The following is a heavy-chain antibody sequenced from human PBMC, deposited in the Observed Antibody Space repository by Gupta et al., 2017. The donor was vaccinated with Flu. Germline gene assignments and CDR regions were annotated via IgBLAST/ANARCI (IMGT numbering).Heavy chain of an antibody. J-gene: IGHJ4*02. Sequence: GGPIGSFYWSWIRQPRGKGLEWIGYIYYCGATHYTPSLEGRVAMSVDTSKSQFSLKLTSVTAADTAVYYCAGGGHYDLFVYWCQGTLVTVSS. CDR3: AGGGHYDLFVY. D-gene: IGHD3-3*01. V-gene: IGHV4-59*01. CDR1: GGPIGSFY. CDR2: IYYCGAT.